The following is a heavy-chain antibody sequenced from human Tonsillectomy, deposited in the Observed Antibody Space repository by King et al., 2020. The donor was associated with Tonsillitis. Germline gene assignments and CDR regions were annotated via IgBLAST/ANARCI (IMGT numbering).Heavy chain of an antibody. D-gene: IGHD2-21*02. Sequence: QLVQSGAEVKKPGASVKVSCKASGYTFTNYYMHWVRQAPGQGLEWMGFINPSGGSTSYAQKFQGRVTMTRDTATSTVYMELSSLRSEDTAVYYCARDGGLLSPYWYFDLWGRGTLVTVSS. CDR3: ARDGGLLSPYWYFDL. CDR2: INPSGGST. J-gene: IGHJ2*01. V-gene: IGHV1-46*01. CDR1: GYTFTNYY.